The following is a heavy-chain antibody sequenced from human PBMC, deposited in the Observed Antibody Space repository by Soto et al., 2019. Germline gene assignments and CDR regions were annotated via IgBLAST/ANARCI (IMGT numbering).Heavy chain of an antibody. D-gene: IGHD3-22*01. J-gene: IGHJ4*02. V-gene: IGHV1-58*01. CDR3: AAELGYYYDSSGFDY. Sequence: VASVKVSCKASGFTFTSSAVQWVRQARGQRLEWIGWIVVGSGNTNYAQKFQERVTVTRDMSTSTAYMELSSLRSEDTAVYYCAAELGYYYDSSGFDYWGQGTLVTVSS. CDR1: GFTFTSSA. CDR2: IVVGSGNT.